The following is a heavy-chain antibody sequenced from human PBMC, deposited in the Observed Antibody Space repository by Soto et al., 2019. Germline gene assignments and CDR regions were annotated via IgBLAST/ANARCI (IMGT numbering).Heavy chain of an antibody. CDR3: ARVGHNGYDLDFDY. J-gene: IGHJ4*02. D-gene: IGHD5-12*01. CDR1: VFTFSLYG. Sequence: GGSLRLSCAASVFTFSLYGMHWVRQAPGKGLEWVAVIWNDGSEKNYADSVKGRFTLSGDSSKNTLYLEMNSLRVEDTAVYYCARVGHNGYDLDFDYWGQGTLVTVSS. CDR2: IWNDGSEK. V-gene: IGHV3-33*01.